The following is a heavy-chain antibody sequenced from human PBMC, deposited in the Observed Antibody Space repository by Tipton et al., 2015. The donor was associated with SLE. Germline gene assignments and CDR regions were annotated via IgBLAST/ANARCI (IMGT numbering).Heavy chain of an antibody. CDR1: GFTFSDYY. CDR2: IKQDGSEK. Sequence: VQLVQSGGGLVKPGGSLRLSCAASGFTFSDYYMSRVRQAPGKGLEWVANIKQDGSEKYYVDSVKGRFTISRDNAKNSLYLQMNSLRAEDTAVYYCARASSSWPDAFDIWGQVTMVTVSS. J-gene: IGHJ3*02. D-gene: IGHD6-13*01. CDR3: ARASSSWPDAFDI. V-gene: IGHV3-7*01.